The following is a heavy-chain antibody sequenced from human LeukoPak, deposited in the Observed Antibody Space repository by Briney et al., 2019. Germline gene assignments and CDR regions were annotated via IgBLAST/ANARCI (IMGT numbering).Heavy chain of an antibody. CDR2: IYYSGST. Sequence: SETLSLTCTVSGGSISSGDYYWSWIRQPPGKGLEWIGYIYYSGSTYYNPSLKSRVTISVDTSKNQFSLKLSSVTAADTAVYYCARVPPYDFWSGYFGYWGQGTLVTVSS. J-gene: IGHJ4*02. V-gene: IGHV4-30-4*08. CDR1: GGSISSGDYY. D-gene: IGHD3-3*01. CDR3: ARVPPYDFWSGYFGY.